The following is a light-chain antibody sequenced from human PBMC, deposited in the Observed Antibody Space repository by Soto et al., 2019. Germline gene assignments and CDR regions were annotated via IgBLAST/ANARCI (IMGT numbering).Light chain of an antibody. J-gene: IGKJ1*01. CDR3: PQHNSYPWT. Sequence: DIQFTQSPSFLSASVGDRITITCRASQGISNYLAWYQQKPGKAPELLVYSASTLQSGVPSRFSGGGSETEFTLTISTLQPEDFASYYCPQHNSYPWTFGQGTKVDIK. V-gene: IGKV1-9*01. CDR1: QGISNY. CDR2: SAS.